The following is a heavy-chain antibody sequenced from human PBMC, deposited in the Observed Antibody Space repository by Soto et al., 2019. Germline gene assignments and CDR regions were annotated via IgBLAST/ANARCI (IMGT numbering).Heavy chain of an antibody. Sequence: GGSLRLSCAVSGFTFDDNAMHWVRQAPEKGLEWVSGINWKSDIGYADSAKGRFTISRDNAENSLYLQMNSLRAEDTALYYCAISQDRGGRTTFIYWGQGTPVTVSS. CDR3: AISQDRGGRTTFIY. CDR2: INWKSDI. CDR1: GFTFDDNA. V-gene: IGHV3-9*01. J-gene: IGHJ4*02. D-gene: IGHD3-16*01.